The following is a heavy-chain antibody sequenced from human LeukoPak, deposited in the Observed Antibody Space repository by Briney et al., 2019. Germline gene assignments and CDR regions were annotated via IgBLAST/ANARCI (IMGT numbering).Heavy chain of an antibody. V-gene: IGHV3-23*01. CDR1: GFPFSDYA. D-gene: IGHD2-2*01. J-gene: IGHJ4*02. CDR2: ISGGGDSV. Sequence: PGGSLRPSCAASGFPFSDYAMTWVRQTPGKGLEWVSVISGGGDSVDYADSMKGRFTISRDNSKNTLYLQMYSLRAEDTALYYCAKLGCTGTICYANYWGQGTLVTVSS. CDR3: AKLGCTGTICYANY.